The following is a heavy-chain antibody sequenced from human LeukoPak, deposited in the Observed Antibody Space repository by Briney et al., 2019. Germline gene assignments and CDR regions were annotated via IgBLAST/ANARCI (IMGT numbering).Heavy chain of an antibody. D-gene: IGHD6-19*01. CDR2: INPNSGGT. Sequence: ASVKVSCKASGYTFTGYYMHWVRQAPGQGLEWMGWINPNSGGTNYAQKFQGRVTMTRDTSISTAYMELSRLRADDTAVYYCARALYGWYNFDYWGQGTLVTVSS. V-gene: IGHV1-2*02. CDR3: ARALYGWYNFDY. J-gene: IGHJ4*02. CDR1: GYTFTGYY.